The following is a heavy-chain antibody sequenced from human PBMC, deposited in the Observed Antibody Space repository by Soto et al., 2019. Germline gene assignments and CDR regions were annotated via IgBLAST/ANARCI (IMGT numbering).Heavy chain of an antibody. Sequence: GGSLRLSCAASGFTFSDYYMSWIRQAPGKGLEWVSYISSSGSTIYYADSVKGRFTISRDNAKNSLYLQMNSLRAEDTAVYYCARDLSGVVVVAATYNWFDPWGQGTLVTVSS. D-gene: IGHD2-15*01. CDR3: ARDLSGVVVVAATYNWFDP. J-gene: IGHJ5*02. CDR2: ISSSGSTI. V-gene: IGHV3-11*01. CDR1: GFTFSDYY.